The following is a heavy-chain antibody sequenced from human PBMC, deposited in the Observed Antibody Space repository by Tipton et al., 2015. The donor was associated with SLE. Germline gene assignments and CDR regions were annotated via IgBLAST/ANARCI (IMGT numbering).Heavy chain of an antibody. CDR1: GFTFSSYS. Sequence: SLRLSCAASGFTFSSYSMNWVRQAPGKGLEWVSSISSSSSYIYYADSVKGRFTISRDNAKNSLYLQMNSLRAEDTAVYYCARDTAAGYWYFDLWGRGTLVTVSS. J-gene: IGHJ2*01. CDR3: ARDTAAGYWYFDL. CDR2: ISSSSSYI. D-gene: IGHD6-13*01. V-gene: IGHV3-21*04.